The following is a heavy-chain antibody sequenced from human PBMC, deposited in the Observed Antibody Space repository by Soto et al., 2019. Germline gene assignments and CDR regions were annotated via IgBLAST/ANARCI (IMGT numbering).Heavy chain of an antibody. J-gene: IGHJ6*02. CDR2: IWYDGSNK. V-gene: IGHV3-33*01. CDR3: GRDRGAYSYGTYYYYGMDV. Sequence: QVQLVESGGGVVQHGRSLRLSCAASGFAFSSYAIHWVREAPGKGLEWVAIIWYDGSNKYYADSVKGRFTISRDNSKNTLDLQMNSLRAEDTAVYYCGRDRGAYSYGTYYYYGMDVWGQGTTVTV. D-gene: IGHD5-18*01. CDR1: GFAFSSYA.